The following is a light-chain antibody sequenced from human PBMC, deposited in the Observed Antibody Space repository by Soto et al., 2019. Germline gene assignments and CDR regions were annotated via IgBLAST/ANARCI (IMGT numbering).Light chain of an antibody. Sequence: SALTQPASVSVSPGQSITISCTGTSSDVGGYNYVSWYQHHPGKAPKLMIFDVSNRPSGVSNRFSGSKSGNTASLTISGLQPEDEADYYCSSYTTSNTRQMVFGTGPKVTVL. V-gene: IGLV2-14*03. CDR2: DVS. CDR1: SSDVGGYNY. J-gene: IGLJ1*01. CDR3: SSYTTSNTRQMV.